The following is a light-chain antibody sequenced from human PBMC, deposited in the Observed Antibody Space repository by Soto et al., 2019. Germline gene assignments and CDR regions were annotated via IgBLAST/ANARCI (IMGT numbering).Light chain of an antibody. CDR3: CLYAVSKPFV. V-gene: IGLV2-23*02. J-gene: IGLJ1*01. CDR2: EVS. Sequence: QSSLTQPASVSGSPGQSITISCTGTCSDVGSYNLVSWYQQHPGKAPKLMIYEVSKRPSGVSDRFSGSKSGNTASLTISGLQAEDEADYYCCLYAVSKPFVFGTGTKVTVL. CDR1: CSDVGSYNL.